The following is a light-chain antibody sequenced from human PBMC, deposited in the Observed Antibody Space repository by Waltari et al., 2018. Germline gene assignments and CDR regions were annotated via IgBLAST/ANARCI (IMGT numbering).Light chain of an antibody. CDR2: EDN. Sequence: NFLLTQPPSGSECPGKTVTLTCRRNSCHLASLTLHLHPQRPGSAPTTIIYEDNRRSFGVPERFSGSIDMSSNSASLSISGLQAEDEADYYCQSYDRSSLVFGGGTHLTVL. J-gene: IGLJ7*01. V-gene: IGLV6-57*04. CDR3: QSYDRSSLV. CDR1: SCHLASLT.